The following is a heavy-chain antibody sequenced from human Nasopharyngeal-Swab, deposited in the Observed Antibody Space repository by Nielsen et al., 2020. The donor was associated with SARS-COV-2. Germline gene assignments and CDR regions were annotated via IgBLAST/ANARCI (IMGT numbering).Heavy chain of an antibody. Sequence: GGSLRLSCAASEFTMSRNGMQWVRQAPGKGLEWVAYISASSSTSYYADSVKGRFTISRDNPKNSLYLQMNSLRDEDTALYYCARDVAIVGATLENWGQGTLVTVSS. D-gene: IGHD1-26*01. CDR2: ISASSSTS. CDR3: ARDVAIVGATLEN. V-gene: IGHV3-48*02. CDR1: EFTMSRNG. J-gene: IGHJ4*02.